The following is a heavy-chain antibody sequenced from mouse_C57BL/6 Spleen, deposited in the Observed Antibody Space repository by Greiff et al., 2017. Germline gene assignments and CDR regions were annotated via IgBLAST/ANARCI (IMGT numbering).Heavy chain of an antibody. CDR2: IDPSDSYT. D-gene: IGHD1-1*01. J-gene: IGHJ2*01. Sequence: VQLQQPGAELVMPGASVKLSCKASGYTFTSYWMHWVKQRPGQGLEWIGEIDPSDSYTNYNQKFKGKSTLTVDKSSSTAYMQLSSLTSEDSAVDYCARTNTVVVSYYFDYWGQGTTLTVSS. CDR1: GYTFTSYW. V-gene: IGHV1-69*01. CDR3: ARTNTVVVSYYFDY.